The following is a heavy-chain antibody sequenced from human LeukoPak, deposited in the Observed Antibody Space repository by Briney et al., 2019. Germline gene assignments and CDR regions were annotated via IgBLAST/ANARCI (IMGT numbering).Heavy chain of an antibody. CDR1: GFTFSSYS. D-gene: IGHD3-22*01. J-gene: IGHJ4*02. V-gene: IGHV3-21*01. Sequence: GGSLRLSCAASGFTFSSYSMNWVRQAPGKGLEWVSSISSSSSYIYYADSVKGRFTISRDNAKNSLYLQMNSLRAEDTAVYYCAREDPREIVVSYWGQGTLATVSS. CDR2: ISSSSSYI. CDR3: AREDPREIVVSY.